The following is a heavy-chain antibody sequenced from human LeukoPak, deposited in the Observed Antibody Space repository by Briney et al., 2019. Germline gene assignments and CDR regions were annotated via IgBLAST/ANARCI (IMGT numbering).Heavy chain of an antibody. CDR1: GFTFSSYA. CDR2: ISGSGGST. CDR3: ARRDCSGGSCYNY. Sequence: GGSLRLSCAASGFTFSSYAMSWVRQAPGKGLEWVSAISGSGGSTYYADSVKGRFTISRDNSKNTLYLQMNSLRAEDTAVYYCARRDCSGGSCYNYWGQGTLVTVSP. V-gene: IGHV3-23*01. J-gene: IGHJ4*02. D-gene: IGHD2-15*01.